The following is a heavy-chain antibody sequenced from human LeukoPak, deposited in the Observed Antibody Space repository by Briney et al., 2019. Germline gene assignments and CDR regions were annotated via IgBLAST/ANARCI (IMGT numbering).Heavy chain of an antibody. D-gene: IGHD4-23*01. J-gene: IGHJ4*02. CDR3: VRDGVGTRDGGY. CDR2: IFYTGDA. Sequence: PSETLSLTCTVSGGSISSTDYYWGWIRQPPGKGLDWIGFIFYTGDAYYNPSLRGRVTISVDTSKNQFSLSLTSVTATDTAVYYCVRDGVGTRDGGYWGQGTLVSVSS. V-gene: IGHV4-39*07. CDR1: GGSISSTDYY.